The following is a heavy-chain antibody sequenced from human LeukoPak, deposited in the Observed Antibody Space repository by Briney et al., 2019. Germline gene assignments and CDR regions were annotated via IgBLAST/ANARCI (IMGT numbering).Heavy chain of an antibody. CDR3: ARAWPVAGAGFLKDNWFDP. V-gene: IGHV4-39*01. D-gene: IGHD6-19*01. Sequence: SETLSLTCTVSGGSISTSYYCGWLRQPPEKGLELIGTIYYTGSTYCNPSLKSRVTISVDTSKNKFSLKLSSVTAADTAVYHCARAWPVAGAGFLKDNWFDPWGQGTLVTVSA. J-gene: IGHJ5*02. CDR2: IYYTGST. CDR1: GGSISTSYY.